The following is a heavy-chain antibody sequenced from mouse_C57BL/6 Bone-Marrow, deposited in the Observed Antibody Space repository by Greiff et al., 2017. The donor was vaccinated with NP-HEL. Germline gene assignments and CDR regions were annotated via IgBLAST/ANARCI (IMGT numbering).Heavy chain of an antibody. Sequence: EVKLEESGGGLVKPGGSLKLSCAASGFTFSAYGMHWVRQAPEKGLEWVAYISSGSSTIYYADTVKGRFTISRDNAKNTLFLQMTSLRSEDTAMYYCARGSSYPFAYWGQGTLDCLC. J-gene: IGHJ3*01. V-gene: IGHV5-17*01. CDR1: GFTFSAYG. D-gene: IGHD1-1*01. CDR3: ARGSSYPFAY. CDR2: ISSGSSTI.